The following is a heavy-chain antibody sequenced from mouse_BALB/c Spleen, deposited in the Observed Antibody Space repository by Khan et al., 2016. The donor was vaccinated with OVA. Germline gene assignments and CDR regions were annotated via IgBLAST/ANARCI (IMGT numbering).Heavy chain of an antibody. CDR3: AISGTISTVVITDFDY. CDR2: IKYSGST. CDR1: GYSITSDYA. D-gene: IGHD1-1*01. Sequence: EVQLQESGPGLVKPSQSLSLTCTVTGYSITSDYAWNWIRQFPGNKLEWMGYIKYSGSTSYNPSLKSRFSITRHTSTNQFFLQLSSVTTEDTATYYCAISGTISTVVITDFDYWGQGTTLTGSS. J-gene: IGHJ2*01. V-gene: IGHV3-2*02.